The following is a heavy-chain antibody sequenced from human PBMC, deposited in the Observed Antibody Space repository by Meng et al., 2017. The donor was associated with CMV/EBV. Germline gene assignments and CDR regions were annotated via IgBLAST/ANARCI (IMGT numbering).Heavy chain of an antibody. D-gene: IGHD4-17*01. J-gene: IGHJ4*02. V-gene: IGHV4-4*07. Sequence: VRLQESGPGRVKLSETLSLTCTVSGGSISSYYWSWIRQPAGKGLEWIGRIYTSGSTNYNPSLKSRVTMSVDTSKSQFSLKLSSVTAADTAVYYCARGPEVDYGDYVGLDYWGQGTLVTVSS. CDR1: GGSISSYY. CDR2: IYTSGST. CDR3: ARGPEVDYGDYVGLDY.